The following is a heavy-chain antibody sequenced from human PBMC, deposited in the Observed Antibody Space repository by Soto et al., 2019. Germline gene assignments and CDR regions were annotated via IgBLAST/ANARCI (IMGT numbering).Heavy chain of an antibody. D-gene: IGHD3-22*01. V-gene: IGHV1-46*01. J-gene: IGHJ3*02. CDR3: AGDSYDSSGYYYEEGAFDI. CDR1: DNSFSTFD. CDR2: INPSGGST. Sequence: ASVKVSCKASDNSFSTFDLSWVRQAPGQGLEWIGIINPSGGSTSYAQKFQGRVTMTRDTSTSTVYMELSSLRFEDTAVYYCAGDSYDSSGYYYEEGAFDIWGQGTMVTVSS.